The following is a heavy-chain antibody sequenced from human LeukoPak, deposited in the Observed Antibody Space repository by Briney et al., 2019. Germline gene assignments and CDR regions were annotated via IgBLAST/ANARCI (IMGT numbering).Heavy chain of an antibody. Sequence: ASVKVSCKASGYTFTGYYMHWVRQAPGQGLEWMGWMSPNSGDTGYAQKFQDRVTMTRNTSISTAYMELSSLRSDDTAVYYCARGPPNWGYDYWGPGTLVTGSS. V-gene: IGHV1-8*02. D-gene: IGHD7-27*01. CDR2: MSPNSGDT. CDR1: GYTFTGYY. CDR3: ARGPPNWGYDY. J-gene: IGHJ4*02.